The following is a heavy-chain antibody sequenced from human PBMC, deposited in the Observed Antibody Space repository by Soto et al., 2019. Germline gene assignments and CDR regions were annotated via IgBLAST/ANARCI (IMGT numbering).Heavy chain of an antibody. J-gene: IGHJ6*02. CDR2: IIPIFGTA. CDR3: ARVSNVVVPAATYYYYGMDV. CDR1: GGTFSSYA. V-gene: IGHV1-69*13. D-gene: IGHD2-2*01. Sequence: SVKVSCKASGGTFSSYAISWVRQAPGQGLEWMGGIIPIFGTANYAQKFQGRVTITADESTSTAYMELSSLRSEDTAVYYCARVSNVVVPAATYYYYGMDVWGQGTTVTVSS.